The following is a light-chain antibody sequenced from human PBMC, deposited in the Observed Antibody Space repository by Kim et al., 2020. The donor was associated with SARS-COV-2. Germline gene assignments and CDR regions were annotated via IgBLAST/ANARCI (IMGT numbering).Light chain of an antibody. CDR2: DAS. CDR1: QDINTY. V-gene: IGKV1-33*01. Sequence: DIQMTQSPSSLSASVGDRVTITCQASQDINTYLNWFQQKPGKPPKLLIYDASNLVPGVPSRFSGSGSGTDFSFTISSLQPEDSATYYCQQYDRLPRTFGQGAKLEI. J-gene: IGKJ2*01. CDR3: QQYDRLPRT.